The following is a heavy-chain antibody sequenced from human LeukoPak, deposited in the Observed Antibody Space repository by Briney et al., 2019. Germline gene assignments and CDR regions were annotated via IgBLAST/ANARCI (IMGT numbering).Heavy chain of an antibody. D-gene: IGHD2-2*01. Sequence: PSETPSLTCAVYGGSFSGYYWSWIRQPPGKGLEWIGEINHSGSTNYNPSLKSRVTISVDTSKNQFSLKLSSVTAADTAVYYCARDSAPGSRYCSSTSCSKGIDYWGQGTLVTVSS. CDR1: GGSFSGYY. V-gene: IGHV4-34*01. J-gene: IGHJ4*02. CDR2: INHSGST. CDR3: ARDSAPGSRYCSSTSCSKGIDY.